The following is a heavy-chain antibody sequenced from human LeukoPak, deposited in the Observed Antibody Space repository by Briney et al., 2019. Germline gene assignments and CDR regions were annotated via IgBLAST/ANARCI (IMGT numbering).Heavy chain of an antibody. J-gene: IGHJ6*03. CDR1: GYTFTGYY. Sequence: ASVKVSCKASGYTFTGYYMHWVRQAPGQGLEWMGWINPNSGGTNYAQKFQGRVTMTRDTSISTAYMELSRRRSDDTAVYYCARDRYSSSWTLYYYYYMDVWGKGTTVTISS. CDR3: ARDRYSSSWTLYYYYYMDV. CDR2: INPNSGGT. V-gene: IGHV1-2*02. D-gene: IGHD6-13*01.